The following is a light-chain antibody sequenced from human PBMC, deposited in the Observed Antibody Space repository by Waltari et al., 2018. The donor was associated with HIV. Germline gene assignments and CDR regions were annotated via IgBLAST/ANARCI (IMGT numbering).Light chain of an antibody. J-gene: IGKJ2*02. CDR3: QHYNNWPPWT. CDR2: GAS. V-gene: IGKV3-15*01. Sequence: EIVMTQSPATLSVSPGERATLSCRASQSVNSNLAWYQQKPGQAPRLLIYGASTRATGSPARFSGSGSGTEFTLTISSLQSEDFAVYYCQHYNNWPPWTFGQGTQLEIK. CDR1: QSVNSN.